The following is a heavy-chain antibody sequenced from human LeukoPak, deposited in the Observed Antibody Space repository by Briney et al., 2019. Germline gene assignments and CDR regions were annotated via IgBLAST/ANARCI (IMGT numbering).Heavy chain of an antibody. CDR2: ISGSGSST. V-gene: IGHV3-23*01. J-gene: IGHJ4*02. D-gene: IGHD3-16*01. Sequence: PGGSLRLSCAASGFTFTTYAMSWVRQAPGKGLEWVSGISGSGSSTYYADSVKGRFTISRDNSKNTLYLQLNSLRVEDTAVYYCAKHSHSDYIWGATHWGQGTLLTVSS. CDR1: GFTFTTYA. CDR3: AKHSHSDYIWGATH.